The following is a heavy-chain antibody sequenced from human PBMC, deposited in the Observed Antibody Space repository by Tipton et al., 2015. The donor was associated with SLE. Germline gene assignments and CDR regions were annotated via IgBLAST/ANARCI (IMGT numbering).Heavy chain of an antibody. J-gene: IGHJ5*02. V-gene: IGHV4-38-2*02. CDR1: GFSISSGYY. Sequence: TLSLTCTVSGFSISSGYYWGWMRQSPGKGLEWIGSIYRSGSTYYTPSLRSRVTISLDTSMNQFSLDLSSVTAADTAVHYCARSVTPAAIGWFDPWGQGTLVTVSS. D-gene: IGHD2-2*01. CDR2: IYRSGST. CDR3: ARSVTPAAIGWFDP.